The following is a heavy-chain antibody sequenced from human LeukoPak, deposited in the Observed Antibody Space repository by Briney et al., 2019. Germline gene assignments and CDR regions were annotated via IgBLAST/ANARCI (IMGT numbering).Heavy chain of an antibody. V-gene: IGHV3-30*04. J-gene: IGHJ4*02. D-gene: IGHD6-13*01. Sequence: GGSLRLSCAASGFTFSSYAMHWVREAPGKGLEWVAVISYDGSNKYYADSVKGRFTISRDNSKNTLYLQMNSLRAEDTAVYYCAREEVPPIAAAGYWGQGTLVTVSS. CDR1: GFTFSSYA. CDR2: ISYDGSNK. CDR3: AREEVPPIAAAGY.